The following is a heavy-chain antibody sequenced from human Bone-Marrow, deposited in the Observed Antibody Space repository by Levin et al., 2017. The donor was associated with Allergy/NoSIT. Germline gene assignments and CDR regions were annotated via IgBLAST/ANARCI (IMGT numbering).Heavy chain of an antibody. J-gene: IGHJ6*02. D-gene: IGHD2-2*01. Sequence: GESLKISCKASGYTFTGYYITWVRQAPGQGLEWMGWISTSNTNINLAQKFEGRVTMTTDTSTSIASMELRSLRSDDTAVYYCARASCSSSSCFYVMDVWGQGSTVTVSS. V-gene: IGHV1-18*04. CDR3: ARASCSSSSCFYVMDV. CDR2: ISTSNTNI. CDR1: GYTFTGYY.